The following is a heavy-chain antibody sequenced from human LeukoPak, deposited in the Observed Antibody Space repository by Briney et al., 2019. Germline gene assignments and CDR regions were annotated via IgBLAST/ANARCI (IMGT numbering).Heavy chain of an antibody. V-gene: IGHV1-18*01. D-gene: IGHD5-12*01. J-gene: IGHJ4*02. CDR3: ARDLVGYSGYEPIGY. Sequence: ASVKVSCKASGYTFTSYGISWVRQAPGQGLEWMGWISAYNGNTNYAQKLQGRVTMTTDTSTSTAYMELRSLRSDDTAVYYCARDLVGYSGYEPIGYWGQGTLVTVSS. CDR2: ISAYNGNT. CDR1: GYTFTSYG.